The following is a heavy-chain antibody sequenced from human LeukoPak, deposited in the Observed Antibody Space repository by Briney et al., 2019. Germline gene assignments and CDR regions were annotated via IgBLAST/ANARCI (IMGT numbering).Heavy chain of an antibody. D-gene: IGHD3-10*01. Sequence: GGSLRLSCAASGFTSSDYAMSWVRQAPGKGLEWVSTISDGGSSTYYADSVRGRFTISRDNSKNTLYLQMDSLRAEDTAIYYCAKVPYSDYGSGRPPFMDVWGQGTTVAVSS. CDR1: GFTSSDYA. CDR2: ISDGGSST. V-gene: IGHV3-23*01. CDR3: AKVPYSDYGSGRPPFMDV. J-gene: IGHJ6*02.